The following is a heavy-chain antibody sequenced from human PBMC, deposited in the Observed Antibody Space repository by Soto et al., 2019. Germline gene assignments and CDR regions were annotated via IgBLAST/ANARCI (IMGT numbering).Heavy chain of an antibody. D-gene: IGHD3-9*01. V-gene: IGHV3-23*01. CDR2: ISGSGGST. CDR3: AKDTSRYYDILTGPSYYFDY. Sequence: GGSLRLSCXASGFTFSSYAMSWVRQAPGKGLEWVSAISGSGGSTYYADSVKGRFTISRDNSKNTLYLQMNSLRAEDTAVYYCAKDTSRYYDILTGPSYYFDYWGQGTLVTVSS. CDR1: GFTFSSYA. J-gene: IGHJ4*02.